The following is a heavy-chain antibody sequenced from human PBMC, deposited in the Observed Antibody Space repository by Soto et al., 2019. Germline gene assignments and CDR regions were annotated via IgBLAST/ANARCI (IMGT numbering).Heavy chain of an antibody. CDR1: GFTFSSYW. CDR2: INSDGSST. Sequence: PGGSLRLSCAASGFTFSSYWMHWVRQAPGKGLVWVSRINSDGSSTSYADSVKGRFTISRDNAKNTLYLQMNSLRAEDTAVYYGARDLGPAMGGPYYYYGMDVWGQGTTVTVSS. CDR3: ARDLGPAMGGPYYYYGMDV. V-gene: IGHV3-74*01. J-gene: IGHJ6*01. D-gene: IGHD5-18*01.